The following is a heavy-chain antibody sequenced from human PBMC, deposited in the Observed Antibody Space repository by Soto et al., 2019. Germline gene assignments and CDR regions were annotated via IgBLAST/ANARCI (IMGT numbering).Heavy chain of an antibody. D-gene: IGHD6-6*01. CDR3: AKEYSSSSTPRNYYYYYMDV. V-gene: IGHV3-23*01. J-gene: IGHJ6*03. Sequence: GGSLRLSCAASGFTFSSYAMSWVRQAPGKGLEWVSAISGSGGSTYYADSVKGRFTISRDNSKNTLYLQMNSLRAEDTAVYYCAKEYSSSSTPRNYYYYYMDVWGKGTTVTVSS. CDR1: GFTFSSYA. CDR2: ISGSGGST.